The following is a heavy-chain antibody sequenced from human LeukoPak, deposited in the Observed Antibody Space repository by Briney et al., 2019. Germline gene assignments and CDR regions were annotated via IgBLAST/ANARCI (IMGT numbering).Heavy chain of an antibody. CDR3: ARERNFYYFDY. D-gene: IGHD3-3*01. CDR1: GFTFNDYS. CDR2: ITGDCNYI. Sequence: GGSLRLSCAASGFTFNDYSMTWVRQAPGKGLEWVSSITGDCNYIFYADSVKGRFTISRDNAQNSLFLELNSLRGEDTAVYYCARERNFYYFDYWGQGALVTVSS. J-gene: IGHJ4*02. V-gene: IGHV3-21*01.